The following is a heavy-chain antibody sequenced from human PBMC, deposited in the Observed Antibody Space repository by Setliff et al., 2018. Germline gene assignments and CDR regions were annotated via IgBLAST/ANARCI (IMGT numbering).Heavy chain of an antibody. CDR2: VSGVNGNM. Sequence: ASVKVSCKASGYTFTTYNIHWVRQAPGQRLEWMGWVSGVNGNMKNSQKFQGRVTITRDTSASTAYMELSSLTFEDTAAYYCARDPVNGSPGAFDIWGQGTMVTVS. V-gene: IGHV1-3*01. CDR1: GYTFTTYN. D-gene: IGHD2-2*03. CDR3: ARDPVNGSPGAFDI. J-gene: IGHJ3*02.